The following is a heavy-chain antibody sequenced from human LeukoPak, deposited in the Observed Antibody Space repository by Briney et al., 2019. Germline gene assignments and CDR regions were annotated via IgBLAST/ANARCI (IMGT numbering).Heavy chain of an antibody. Sequence: GGSLRLSCAASGFTFSSYWMMWLRQAPGKGLEWVANIRQDGSEKNYVDSVKGRFTISRDNAKISLYLQMNSLRAADTAVYYCATDRKVGTWDPRFDYWGQGTLVTVSS. D-gene: IGHD4-23*01. CDR2: IRQDGSEK. CDR3: ATDRKVGTWDPRFDY. J-gene: IGHJ4*02. CDR1: GFTFSSYW. V-gene: IGHV3-7*01.